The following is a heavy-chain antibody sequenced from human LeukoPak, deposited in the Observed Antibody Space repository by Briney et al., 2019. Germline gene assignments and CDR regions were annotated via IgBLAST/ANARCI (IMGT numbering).Heavy chain of an antibody. V-gene: IGHV3-21*01. J-gene: IGHJ5*02. CDR1: GFTFSSYS. CDR2: ISSSSSYV. CDR3: ARGLRFLEWPNWFDP. Sequence: PGGSLRLSCAASGFTFSSYSMNWVRQAQGKGLEWVSSISSSSSYVYYADSVKGRFTISRDNAKNSLYLQMNSLRAEDTAVYYCARGLRFLEWPNWFDPWGQGTLVTVSS. D-gene: IGHD3-3*01.